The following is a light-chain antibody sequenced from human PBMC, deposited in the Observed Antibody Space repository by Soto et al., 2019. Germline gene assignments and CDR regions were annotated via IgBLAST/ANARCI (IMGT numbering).Light chain of an antibody. Sequence: DIQMTQSPSTLSASVGDRVTITCRASQSISSWLAWYQQKPGKAPNVLIYDASSLQSGVPSRFSGSGSGTDVTITISSLQPEDSETYYCQQTYSRFLSFGGGTKVDI. J-gene: IGKJ4*01. V-gene: IGKV1-5*01. CDR3: QQTYSRFLS. CDR1: QSISSW. CDR2: DAS.